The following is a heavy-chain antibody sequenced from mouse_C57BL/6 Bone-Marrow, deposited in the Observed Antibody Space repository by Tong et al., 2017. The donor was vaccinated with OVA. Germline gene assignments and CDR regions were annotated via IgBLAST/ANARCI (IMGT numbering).Heavy chain of an antibody. CDR2: INSDGGST. CDR3: ARHGGYYDYDRNCFDY. J-gene: IGHJ2*01. CDR1: EYEFPSHD. V-gene: IGHV5-2*01. D-gene: IGHD2-4*01. Sequence: EVQLQESGGGLVQPGESLKLSCESNEYEFPSHDMSWVRKTPEKRLELVAAINSDGGSTYYPDTMERRFIISRDNTKKTLYLQMSSLRSEDTALYYCARHGGYYDYDRNCFDYWGQGTTLTVSS.